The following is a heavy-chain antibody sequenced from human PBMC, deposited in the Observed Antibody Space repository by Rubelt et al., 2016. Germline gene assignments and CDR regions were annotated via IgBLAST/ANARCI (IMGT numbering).Heavy chain of an antibody. V-gene: IGHV3-48*04. CDR1: S. Sequence: SMNWVRQAPGKGLEWVSYISSSSSSTIYYADSVKGRFTISRDNAKNSLYLQMNSLRAEDTAVYYCAREVFGFTQTSGKMFDYWGQGTLVTVSS. D-gene: IGHD3-3*01. J-gene: IGHJ4*02. CDR3: AREVFGFTQTSGKMFDY. CDR2: ISSSSSSTI.